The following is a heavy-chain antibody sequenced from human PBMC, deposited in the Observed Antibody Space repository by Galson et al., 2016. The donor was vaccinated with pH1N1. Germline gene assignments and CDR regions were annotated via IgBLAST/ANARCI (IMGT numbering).Heavy chain of an antibody. D-gene: IGHD3-3*01. Sequence: SLRLSCAASGFTFSSYAIHWIRQPPGKGLEWVAVISYDGRNNYFADSVKGRFTISRDDSKNTVYLQMNSLRPEDAAVYYCAKALLQRFLYAPEKWGQGTLVTVSS. CDR2: ISYDGRNN. V-gene: IGHV3-30*18. CDR3: AKALLQRFLYAPEK. CDR1: GFTFSSYA. J-gene: IGHJ4*02.